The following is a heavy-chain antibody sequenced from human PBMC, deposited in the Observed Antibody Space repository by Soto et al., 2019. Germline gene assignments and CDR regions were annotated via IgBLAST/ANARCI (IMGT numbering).Heavy chain of an antibody. CDR2: RNPNSGNT. CDR3: ARENQGLSFNWLYVWFDP. D-gene: IGHD3-9*01. J-gene: IGHJ5*02. CDR1: GYTFTSYD. Sequence: QVQRVQSGAEVKKPGASVKVSCKASGYTFTSYDINWVRQSTGQGLEWIGWRNPNSGNTGYAQKFQARVTMTRNNSLSTAYKELSSLRSEDTAVYYCARENQGLSFNWLYVWFDPWGQGTLFTVSS. V-gene: IGHV1-8*01.